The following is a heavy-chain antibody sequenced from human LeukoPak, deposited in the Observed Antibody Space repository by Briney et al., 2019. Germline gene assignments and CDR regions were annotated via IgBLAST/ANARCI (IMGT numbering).Heavy chain of an antibody. J-gene: IGHJ4*02. V-gene: IGHV1-2*04. D-gene: IGHD3-22*01. CDR2: INPNSGGT. CDR1: GYTFTGCY. Sequence: ASVKVSCKASGYTFTGCYMHWVRQAPGQGLEWMGRINPNSGGTNYAQKFQGWVTMTRDTSISTAYMELSRLRSDDTAVYYCARAGGYYYDSSGYYPGLEPDYWGQGTLVTVSS. CDR3: ARAGGYYYDSSGYYPGLEPDY.